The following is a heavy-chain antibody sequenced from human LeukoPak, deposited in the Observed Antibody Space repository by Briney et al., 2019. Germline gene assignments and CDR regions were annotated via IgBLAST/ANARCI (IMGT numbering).Heavy chain of an antibody. J-gene: IGHJ4*02. Sequence: SETPSLTCAVYGGSFSGYYWSWIRQPPGKGPEWIGEINHSGSTNYNPSLKSRVTISVDTSKNQFSLKLSSVTAADTAVYYCARGDKGVIVPFDYWGQGTLVTVSS. CDR2: INHSGST. CDR3: ARGDKGVIVPFDY. CDR1: GGSFSGYY. D-gene: IGHD3-16*02. V-gene: IGHV4-34*01.